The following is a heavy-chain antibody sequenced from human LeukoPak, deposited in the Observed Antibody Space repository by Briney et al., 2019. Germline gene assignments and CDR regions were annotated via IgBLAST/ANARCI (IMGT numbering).Heavy chain of an antibody. Sequence: ASVKVSFKASGGTFSSYAISWVRQAPGQGLEWMGGIIPIFGTANHAQKFQGRVTITADESTSTAYMELSSLRSEDTAVYYCAISRLGGATNPRRASIDYWGQGTLVTVSS. CDR1: GGTFSSYA. CDR2: IIPIFGTA. V-gene: IGHV1-69*13. D-gene: IGHD3-16*01. CDR3: AISRLGGATNPRRASIDY. J-gene: IGHJ4*02.